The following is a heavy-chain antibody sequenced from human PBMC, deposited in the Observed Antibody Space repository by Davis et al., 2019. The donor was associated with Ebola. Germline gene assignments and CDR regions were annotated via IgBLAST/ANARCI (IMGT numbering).Heavy chain of an antibody. V-gene: IGHV3-7*03. D-gene: IGHD5-24*01. CDR1: GSTLSSYG. J-gene: IGHJ4*02. Sequence: GGSLRLSCAASGSTLSSYGMSWVRHAPGKGLERVANRRQDGSVKYYVDSVKGRFTISRDNAKNSLYLQMNSLRAEDTAVYYCARARWLQSIYFDYWGQGTLVTVSS. CDR2: RRQDGSVK. CDR3: ARARWLQSIYFDY.